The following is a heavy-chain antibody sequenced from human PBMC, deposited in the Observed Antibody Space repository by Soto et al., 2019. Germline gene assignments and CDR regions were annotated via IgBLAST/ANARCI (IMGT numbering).Heavy chain of an antibody. CDR1: GFNFSSYS. CDR2: ISTSSSST. J-gene: IGHJ4*02. CDR3: ARDYEWDRTDPYGSGSYYNVY. D-gene: IGHD3-10*01. V-gene: IGHV3-48*01. Sequence: GGSLRLSCAASGFNFSSYSMNWVRQAPGKGLEWVSYISTSSSSTYYADSVKGRFTISRHNSKNTLYLQMNSLRAEDTAVYYCARDYEWDRTDPYGSGSYYNVYWGQGTLVTVSS.